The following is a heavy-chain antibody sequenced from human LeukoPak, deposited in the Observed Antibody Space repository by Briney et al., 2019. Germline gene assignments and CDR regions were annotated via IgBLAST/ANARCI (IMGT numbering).Heavy chain of an antibody. CDR3: ARDYGDYVAAFDY. CDR2: IICSGGST. V-gene: IGHV3-23*01. Sequence: GALSLSFAAPGFPFSSYAMRWVRPAPGKGLGWVAAIICSGGSTYYSDSVKGRFTISRDNSKNTLYLQMNSLRAEDTAVYYCARDYGDYVAAFDYWGQGTLVTVSS. CDR1: GFPFSSYA. D-gene: IGHD4-17*01. J-gene: IGHJ4*02.